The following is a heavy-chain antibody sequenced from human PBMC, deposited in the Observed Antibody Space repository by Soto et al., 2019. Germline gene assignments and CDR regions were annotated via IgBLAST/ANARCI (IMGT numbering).Heavy chain of an antibody. D-gene: IGHD2-21*02. J-gene: IGHJ4*02. CDR2: IWFDGSKQ. V-gene: IGHV3-33*06. Sequence: QVQLVESGGGVVQPGRSLRLSCVASGFSFTTYGLHWVRQAPGKGLEWVAVIWFDGSKQYYADSVKGRFTISRDNSKNIVYLEMNSMRVEGTAVYYCVKDHCGGDCYSDPYFDYWGQGTLVTVSS. CDR3: VKDHCGGDCYSDPYFDY. CDR1: GFSFTTYG.